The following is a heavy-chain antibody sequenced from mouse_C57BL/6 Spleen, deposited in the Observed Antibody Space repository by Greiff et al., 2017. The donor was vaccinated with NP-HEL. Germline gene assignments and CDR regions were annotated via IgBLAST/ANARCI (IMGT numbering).Heavy chain of an antibody. V-gene: IGHV1-22*01. CDR2: INPNNGGT. J-gene: IGHJ4*01. D-gene: IGHD1-1*01. CDR1: GYTFTDYN. CDR3: ARELRYQGAMDY. Sequence: EVQLQQSGPELVKPGASVKMSCKASGYTFTDYNMHWVKQSHGKSLEWIGYINPNNGGTSYTQKFKGKATLTVNKSSSTSYMELRSLTSEDSAVYYCARELRYQGAMDYWGQGTSVTVSS.